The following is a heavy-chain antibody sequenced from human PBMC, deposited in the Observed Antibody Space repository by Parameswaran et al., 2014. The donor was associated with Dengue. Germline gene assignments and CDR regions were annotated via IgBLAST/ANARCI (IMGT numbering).Heavy chain of an antibody. D-gene: IGHD3-10*01. V-gene: IGHV3-11*01. CDR3: ANLGVRNSDYYGSGSSPNYYYYYGMDV. CDR2: ISSSGSTI. Sequence: RWIRQPPGKGLEWVSYISSSGSTIYYADSVKGRFTISRDNAKNSLYLQMNSLRAEGTAVYYCANLGVRNSDYYGSGSSPNYYYYYGMDVWGQGTTVTVSS. J-gene: IGHJ6*02.